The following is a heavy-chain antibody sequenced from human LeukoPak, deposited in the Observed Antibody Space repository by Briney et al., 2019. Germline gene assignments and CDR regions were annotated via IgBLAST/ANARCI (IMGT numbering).Heavy chain of an antibody. CDR2: SDGSST. J-gene: IGHJ4*02. V-gene: IGHV3-74*01. D-gene: IGHD2-2*01. Sequence: GGSLRLSCAASGFTFSSYWMHWVRQAPGKGLVWVSRSDGSSTSYADSVKGRFTISRDNAKNTLYLQMNSLRAEDTAVYYCARVRVDCSSTSCYLYFDYWGQGTLVTVSS. CDR3: ARVRVDCSSTSCYLYFDY. CDR1: GFTFSSYW.